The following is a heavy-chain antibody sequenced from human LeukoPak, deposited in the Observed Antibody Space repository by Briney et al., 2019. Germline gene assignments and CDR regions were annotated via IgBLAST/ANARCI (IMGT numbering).Heavy chain of an antibody. CDR3: ARDPSEAVLAYFDY. V-gene: IGHV1-2*02. Sequence: GASVKVSCKASGSTFTDDYIHWVRQAPGQGLEWMGSINPTGDGTHYAQRFQGRITMTRDTSITTAYMELSSLRSDDTAVYYCARDPSEAVLAYFDYWGQGTLVTVSS. CDR2: INPTGDGT. D-gene: IGHD2-15*01. CDR1: GSTFTDDY. J-gene: IGHJ4*02.